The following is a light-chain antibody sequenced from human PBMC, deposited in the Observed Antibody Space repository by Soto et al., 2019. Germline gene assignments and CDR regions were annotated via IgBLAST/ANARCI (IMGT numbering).Light chain of an antibody. CDR1: QGISYY. CDR2: AAS. CDR3: QKYNSAPHT. J-gene: IGKJ5*01. V-gene: IGKV1-27*01. Sequence: IQMTQSPSSLSASVGDRVTVTCRASQGISYYLAWYQQKPGKVPKLLIYAASTLQSGVPSRFSGSGSGTDFTLTISSLQPEDVATYYCQKYNSAPHTFGQGTRLEI.